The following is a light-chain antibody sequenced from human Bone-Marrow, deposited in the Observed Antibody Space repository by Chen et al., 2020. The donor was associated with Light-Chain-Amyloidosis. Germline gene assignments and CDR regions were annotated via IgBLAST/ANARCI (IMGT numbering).Light chain of an antibody. CDR2: EYS. CDR1: KIXSTR. J-gene: IGLJ3*02. CDR3: QVWXRSSDRPV. V-gene: IGLV3-21*02. Sequence: SYXLTQPSXVSVAPGQXXXIAXXRNKIXSTRFRWYQPTPGQDPRRMLYEYSSRPVGIPERWSGSNSGXTAXXTIXXXEAGDEADYXCQVWXRSSDRPVFGGGTKLTVL.